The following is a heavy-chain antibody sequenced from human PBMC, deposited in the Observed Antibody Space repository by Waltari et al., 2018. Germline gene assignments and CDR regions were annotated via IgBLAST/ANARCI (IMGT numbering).Heavy chain of an antibody. J-gene: IGHJ3*01. Sequence: EVQLVESGGGLVQLGGSLRLSCEASGFIVTKYLMNWVRKAPGKGLEWVSSFYSVVTTCNAASWKCGFTISTDNSKNTIVLQMTRLSAADTAVYYCARGHYYDTDGFDEYAYDVWGQGTAVTVSS. CDR1: GFIVTKYL. CDR2: FYSVVTT. D-gene: IGHD3-22*01. V-gene: IGHV3-66*01. CDR3: ARGHYYDTDGFDEYAYDV.